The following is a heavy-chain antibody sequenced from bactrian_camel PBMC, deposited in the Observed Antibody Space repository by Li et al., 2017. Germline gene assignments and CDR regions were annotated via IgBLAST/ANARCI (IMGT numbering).Heavy chain of an antibody. CDR3: VADCEFRYDHFDFDVGF. CDR2: LYTRLSYI. V-gene: IGHV3S54*01. D-gene: IGHD7*01. Sequence: VQLVESGGGSVQAGGSLNLSCTTSEYIANTNCMGWYRQVPGKEREAVAALYTRLSYIYYADAVKGRFTISQDNNWNTLYLQMHSLKPEDTAMYYCVADCEFRYDHFDFDVGFRGQGTQVTVS. J-gene: IGHJ6*01. CDR1: EYIANTNC.